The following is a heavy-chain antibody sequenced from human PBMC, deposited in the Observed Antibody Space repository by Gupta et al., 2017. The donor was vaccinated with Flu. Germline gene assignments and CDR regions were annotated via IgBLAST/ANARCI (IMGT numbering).Heavy chain of an antibody. CDR3: ARSPFYCSGGSCYSFPFDY. D-gene: IGHD2-15*01. J-gene: IGHJ4*02. CDR2: LNPNSGGT. Sequence: HWVRQAPGQGLEWMGWLNPNSGGTNYAQKFQGRVTMTRDTSISTVSMELSRLRSDDMAVYYCARSPFYCSGGSCYSFPFDYWGQGTLVTVSS. V-gene: IGHV1-2*02.